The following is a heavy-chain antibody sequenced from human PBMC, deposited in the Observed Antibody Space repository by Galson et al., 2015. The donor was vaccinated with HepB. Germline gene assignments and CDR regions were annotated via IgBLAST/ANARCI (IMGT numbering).Heavy chain of an antibody. Sequence: SLRLSCAASGFTFTGHNMHWVRQAPGKGLEWVAIISPDGITTFYADSVKGRFTISRDNSKNTLYLQTNSLRAEDTAVYYCAKDSRITIYYFDYWGQGTLVTVSS. V-gene: IGHV3-30*18. D-gene: IGHD3-3*01. J-gene: IGHJ4*02. CDR1: GFTFTGHN. CDR3: AKDSRITIYYFDY. CDR2: ISPDGITT.